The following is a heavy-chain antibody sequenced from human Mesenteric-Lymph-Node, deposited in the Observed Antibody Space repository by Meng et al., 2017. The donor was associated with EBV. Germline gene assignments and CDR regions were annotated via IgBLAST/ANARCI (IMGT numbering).Heavy chain of an antibody. CDR1: GGSVSSGSHS. CDR3: ARDNGDYVSDP. J-gene: IGHJ5*02. V-gene: IGHV4-61*01. CDR2: ISYSGST. Sequence: QVQRQESGPGLVKPSETLSLICTVSGGSVSSGSHSWSWMRQPPGKGLEWIGYISYSGSTKYNPSLKSRVTISVDTSKTQFSLKLSSVTAADTAVYYCARDNGDYVSDPWGQGTLVTVSS. D-gene: IGHD4-17*01.